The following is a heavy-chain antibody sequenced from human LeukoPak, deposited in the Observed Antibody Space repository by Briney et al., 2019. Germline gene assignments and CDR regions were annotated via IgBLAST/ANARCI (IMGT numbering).Heavy chain of an antibody. D-gene: IGHD1-26*01. Sequence: SETLSLTCTVSDGSITNSYWSWIRQPAGKGLEWIGRIYTTGSTNYNPSLNSRVTMSVDTSKNQFSLKLNSVTAADTAVYYCAKSTGGWELLSPSDYWGQGTLVTVSS. CDR1: DGSITNSY. CDR2: IYTTGST. CDR3: AKSTGGWELLSPSDY. J-gene: IGHJ4*02. V-gene: IGHV4-4*07.